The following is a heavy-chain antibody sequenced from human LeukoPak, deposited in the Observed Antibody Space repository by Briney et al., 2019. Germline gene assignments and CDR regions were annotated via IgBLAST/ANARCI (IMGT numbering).Heavy chain of an antibody. CDR3: ARLGRGEYQLLSYYYYYMDV. V-gene: IGHV5-51*01. Sequence: GESLNISCTSSGYSFTSYLIGWVRQMRGKRQELMGIIYPSDSATRYRPFFQGQVTISADKSISTAYLQWSSLKASDTAMYYCARLGRGEYQLLSYYYYYMDVWGKGTTVTVSS. J-gene: IGHJ6*03. D-gene: IGHD2-2*01. CDR2: IYPSDSAT. CDR1: GYSFTSYL.